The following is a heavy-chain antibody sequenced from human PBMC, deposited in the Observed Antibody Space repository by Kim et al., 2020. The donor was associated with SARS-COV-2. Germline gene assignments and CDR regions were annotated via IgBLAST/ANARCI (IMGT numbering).Heavy chain of an antibody. Sequence: GGSLRLSCAASGFTFSSYAMHWVRQAPGKGLEWVAVISYDGSNKYYADSVKGRFTISRDNSKNTLYLQMNSLRAEDTAVYYCARDSSPQWELVPDYYYGMDVWGQGTTVTVSS. CDR3: ARDSSPQWELVPDYYYGMDV. CDR2: ISYDGSNK. D-gene: IGHD1-26*01. V-gene: IGHV3-30*04. J-gene: IGHJ6*02. CDR1: GFTFSSYA.